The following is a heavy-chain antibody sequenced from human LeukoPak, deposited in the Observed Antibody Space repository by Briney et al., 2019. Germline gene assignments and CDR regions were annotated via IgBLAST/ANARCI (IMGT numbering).Heavy chain of an antibody. CDR1: GVSVSSPNDY. Sequence: SETLSLTCAVSGVSVSSPNDYWGCIRHPPGKGLEWIGEINHSGSTNYNPSLKTRVPISVDTSKNQFSLKLSSVSGADTAVYYCGRYGGSYGGPYYYYMDVWGKGTTVTVSS. V-gene: IGHV4-39*01. CDR2: INHSGST. J-gene: IGHJ6*03. CDR3: GRYGGSYGGPYYYYMDV. D-gene: IGHD1-26*01.